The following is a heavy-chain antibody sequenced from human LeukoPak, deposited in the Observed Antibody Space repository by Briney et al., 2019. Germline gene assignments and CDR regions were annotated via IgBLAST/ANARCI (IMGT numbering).Heavy chain of an antibody. CDR2: INHSGST. J-gene: IGHJ6*03. D-gene: IGHD1-26*01. CDR1: GGSFSGYY. V-gene: IGHV4-34*01. CDR3: AREYSGSYLGYYMDV. Sequence: SETLSLTCAVYGGSFSGYYWSWIRQPPGKGLEWIGEINHSGSTNYNPSLKSRVTISINTSKNQFSLKLSSVTAADTAVYYCAREYSGSYLGYYMDVWGKGTTVTISS.